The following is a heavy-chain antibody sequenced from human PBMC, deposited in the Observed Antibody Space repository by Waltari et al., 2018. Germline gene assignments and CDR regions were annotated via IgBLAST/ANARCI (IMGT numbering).Heavy chain of an antibody. Sequence: QLQLHESGPGLVEPAETLSLTCTASGDSISNNNYYWGWIRQPRGTGLQWIGSIHYIGDTYYSSSLKSRVIISVDTSNNQFSLRLTSVTAADTAIYFCARNQRGWFDAFDIWGQGTAVTVSS. J-gene: IGHJ3*02. V-gene: IGHV4-39*07. D-gene: IGHD6-19*01. CDR2: IHYIGDT. CDR3: ARNQRGWFDAFDI. CDR1: GDSISNNNYY.